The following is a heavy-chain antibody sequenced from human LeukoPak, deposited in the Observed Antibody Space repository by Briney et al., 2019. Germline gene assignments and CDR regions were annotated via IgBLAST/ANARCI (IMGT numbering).Heavy chain of an antibody. D-gene: IGHD6-13*01. V-gene: IGHV3-48*03. Sequence: GGSLSLSCSASGFTFSSYEMNWVRQAAGKGLEGISYISSSGSTMYYADSVKGRFTISRDNAKNSLYLQMNSLRAEDTAIYYCASSSWYALDYWGQGTLVTVSS. CDR3: ASSSWYALDY. CDR2: ISSSGSTM. J-gene: IGHJ4*02. CDR1: GFTFSSYE.